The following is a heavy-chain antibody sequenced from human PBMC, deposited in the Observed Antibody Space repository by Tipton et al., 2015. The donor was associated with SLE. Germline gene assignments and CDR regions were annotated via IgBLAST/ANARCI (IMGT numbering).Heavy chain of an antibody. D-gene: IGHD6-19*01. CDR3: ARDRAVAGTGGYYFDY. Sequence: SLRLSCAASGFTFSSYGMHWVRQAPGKGLEWVAVIWDDGSNKYYADSVKGRFTISRDNSKNTLYLQMNSLRAEDTAVYYCARDRAVAGTGGYYFDYWGQGTLVTVSS. V-gene: IGHV3-33*01. CDR2: IWDDGSNK. CDR1: GFTFSSYG. J-gene: IGHJ4*02.